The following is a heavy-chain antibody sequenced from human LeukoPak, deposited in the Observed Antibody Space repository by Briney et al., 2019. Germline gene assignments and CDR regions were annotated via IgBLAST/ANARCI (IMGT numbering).Heavy chain of an antibody. Sequence: GASVKVSCKASGYTFTSYGISWGRQAPGQGLEWMGWISAYNGNTNYAQKLQGRVTMTTDTSTSTAYMELRSLRSDDTAVYYCAREHYGSGSYWFDPWGQGTLVTVSS. CDR2: ISAYNGNT. V-gene: IGHV1-18*01. J-gene: IGHJ5*02. CDR3: AREHYGSGSYWFDP. D-gene: IGHD3-10*01. CDR1: GYTFTSYG.